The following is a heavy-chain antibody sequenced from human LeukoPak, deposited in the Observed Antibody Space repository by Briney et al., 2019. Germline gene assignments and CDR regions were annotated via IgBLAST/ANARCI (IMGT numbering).Heavy chain of an antibody. D-gene: IGHD2-2*01. V-gene: IGHV4-59*01. J-gene: IGHJ3*02. CDR2: IYYRGST. CDR3: ARAGIVVVPAAKGDAFDI. CDR1: GGSISSYN. Sequence: SETLSLTCTVSGGSISSYNWSWIRQPPGKGLEWIGYIYYRGSTNYNPSLKSRATISVDTSKNQFSLKLSSVTAADTAVYYCARAGIVVVPAAKGDAFDIWGQGTMVTVSS.